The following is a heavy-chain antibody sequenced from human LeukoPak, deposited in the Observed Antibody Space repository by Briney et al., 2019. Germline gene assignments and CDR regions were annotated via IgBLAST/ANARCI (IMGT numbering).Heavy chain of an antibody. J-gene: IGHJ4*02. CDR2: IYYSGST. CDR1: GGSISSSSYY. V-gene: IGHV4-39*07. CDR3: ARRGYYGSGSYPFDY. D-gene: IGHD3-10*01. Sequence: SETLSLTCTVSGGSISSSSYYWGWIRQPPGKGLEWIGTIYYSGSTYYNPSLKSRVTISVDTSKNQFSLKLSSVTAADTAVYYCARRGYYGSGSYPFDYWGQGTLVTVSS.